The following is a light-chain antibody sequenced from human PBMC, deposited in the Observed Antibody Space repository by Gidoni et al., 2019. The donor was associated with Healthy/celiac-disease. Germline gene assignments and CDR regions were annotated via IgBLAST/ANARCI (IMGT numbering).Light chain of an antibody. Sequence: DIQMTQSPSSLSASAGDRVTIPCQASRDISNYLNWYQQKPGKAPKLLIYDASNLETGVPSRFSGSGSGTDFTFTISSLQPEDIATYYCQQYDNLPLTFGGGTKVEIK. CDR3: QQYDNLPLT. J-gene: IGKJ4*01. V-gene: IGKV1-33*01. CDR1: RDISNY. CDR2: DAS.